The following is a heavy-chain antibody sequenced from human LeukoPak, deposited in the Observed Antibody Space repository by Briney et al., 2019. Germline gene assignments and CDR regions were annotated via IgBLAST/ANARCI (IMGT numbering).Heavy chain of an antibody. Sequence: SATLSLTRTVSGGSISSGGYYRSWILQHPGKGLEWIGYIYYSGSTYYNPSLKSRVTISVDTSKNQFSLKLSSVTAADTAVYYCARSPWDYYDSSGYYYWGQGTLVTVSS. CDR1: GGSISSGGYY. D-gene: IGHD3-22*01. CDR3: ARSPWDYYDSSGYYY. J-gene: IGHJ4*02. CDR2: IYYSGST. V-gene: IGHV4-31*03.